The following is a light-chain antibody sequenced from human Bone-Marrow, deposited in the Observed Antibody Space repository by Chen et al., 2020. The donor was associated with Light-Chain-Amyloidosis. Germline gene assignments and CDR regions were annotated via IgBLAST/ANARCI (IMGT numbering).Light chain of an antibody. CDR1: NIGSTS. J-gene: IGLJ3*02. Sequence: SYVLTQPSSVSVAPGQTATIACGGNNIGSTSVHWYQQTPGQAPLLVVYDDSDRPSVIPERLSGSESGNAATLTISRVEAGDEAHYYCQVWDRSSDRPVFGGGTKLTVL. V-gene: IGLV3-21*02. CDR3: QVWDRSSDRPV. CDR2: DDS.